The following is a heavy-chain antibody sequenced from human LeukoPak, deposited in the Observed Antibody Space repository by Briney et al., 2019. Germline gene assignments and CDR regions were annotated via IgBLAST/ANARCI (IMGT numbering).Heavy chain of an antibody. Sequence: SETLSLTCTVPGGSISSGTYYWSWTRQPAGKGLEWIGRIYTRGSINYNPSLKSRVTISVDTSKKEFSLRLSSVTAADTAVYYCAREHSAYDSLGYYVYHYMDVWGTGTTVTISS. CDR3: AREHSAYDSLGYYVYHYMDV. V-gene: IGHV4-61*02. D-gene: IGHD5-12*01. CDR2: IYTRGSI. CDR1: GGSISSGTYY. J-gene: IGHJ6*03.